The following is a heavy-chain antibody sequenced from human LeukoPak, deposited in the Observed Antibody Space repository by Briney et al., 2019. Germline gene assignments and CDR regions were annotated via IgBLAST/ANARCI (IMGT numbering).Heavy chain of an antibody. CDR2: VNQRGTI. D-gene: IGHD2/OR15-2a*01. CDR1: GGSFGDHF. J-gene: IGHJ5*01. CDR3: ARINLWPGNWIDS. Sequence: SATLCLTCGLNGGSFGDHFWGWFRQSPGKGLEWIGEVNQRGTINSNPSLKSRVAISVETSKNQFSLKLTSVTAADTAVHYCARINLWPGNWIDSWGQGSLVTVSS. V-gene: IGHV4-34*01.